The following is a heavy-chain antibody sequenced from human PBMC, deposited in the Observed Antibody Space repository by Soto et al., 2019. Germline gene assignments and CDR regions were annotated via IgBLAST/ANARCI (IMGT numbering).Heavy chain of an antibody. J-gene: IGHJ5*02. V-gene: IGHV3-23*01. CDR1: GFTFRTYA. CDR3: AKGGEGSCSRTSCLYFSDS. Sequence: HPGGSLRLSCAASGFTFRTYAMSWVRQAPGKGLEWVSTTSDSGTTYYANSVKGRFTISRDNSRNTLDLQMNSLRVEDTAVYYCAKGGEGSCSRTSCLYFSDSWGQGTLVTVSS. D-gene: IGHD2-2*01. CDR2: TSDSGTT.